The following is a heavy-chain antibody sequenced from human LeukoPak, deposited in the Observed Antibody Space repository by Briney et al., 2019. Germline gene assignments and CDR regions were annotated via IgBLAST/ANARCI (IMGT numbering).Heavy chain of an antibody. Sequence: SETLSLTCTVSGGSISSSSYYWGWIRQPPGKGLEWIGSIYYSGSTYYNPSLKSRVTISVDTSKNQFSLKLSSVTAADTAVYYCARAPNPVYGLFYFDYWGQGTLVTVSS. D-gene: IGHD2-8*01. J-gene: IGHJ4*02. CDR3: ARAPNPVYGLFYFDY. V-gene: IGHV4-39*07. CDR1: GGSISSSSYY. CDR2: IYYSGST.